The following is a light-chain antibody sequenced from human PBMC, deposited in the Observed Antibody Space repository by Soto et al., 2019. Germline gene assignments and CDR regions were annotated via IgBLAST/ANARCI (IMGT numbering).Light chain of an antibody. CDR2: GAS. CDR3: QQATTFPLT. CDR1: QGISSY. Sequence: DIQMTQSPSTLSASVGDRVTISCRASQGISSYLAWYQQKPGKAPKLLIYGASTLQGGVPSRFSGSESGTDFTLTISSVQPEDFATYYCQQATTFPLTFGGGTKVDIK. J-gene: IGKJ4*01. V-gene: IGKV1-12*01.